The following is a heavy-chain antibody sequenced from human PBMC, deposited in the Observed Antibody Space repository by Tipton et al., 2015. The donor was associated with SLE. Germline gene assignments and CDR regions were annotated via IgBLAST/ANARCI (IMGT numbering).Heavy chain of an antibody. J-gene: IGHJ4*02. CDR3: ARRPYVSSGYFFDY. D-gene: IGHD3-22*01. CDR2: MYFIGST. V-gene: IGHV4-39*07. CDR1: GGSISSSSYY. Sequence: TLSLTCTVSGGSISSSSYYWGWIRQPPGKGLEWIGGMYFIGSTYYNPSLKSRVTISADTSKNQFSLKLSSVTAADTAVYYCARRPYVSSGYFFDYWGQGTLVTVSS.